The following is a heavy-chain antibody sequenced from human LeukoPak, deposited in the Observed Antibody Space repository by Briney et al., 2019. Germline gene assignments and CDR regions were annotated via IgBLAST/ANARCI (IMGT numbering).Heavy chain of an antibody. Sequence: GGSLRLSCAASGFTFSSYSMNWVRQAPGKGLEWVSSISSSSSYIYYADSVKGRFTISRDNAKNPLYLRMNSLRAEDTAVYYCARGWGYYYYYGMDVWGQGTTVTVSS. CDR3: ARGWGYYYYYGMDV. V-gene: IGHV3-21*01. D-gene: IGHD3-16*01. CDR1: GFTFSSYS. J-gene: IGHJ6*02. CDR2: ISSSSSYI.